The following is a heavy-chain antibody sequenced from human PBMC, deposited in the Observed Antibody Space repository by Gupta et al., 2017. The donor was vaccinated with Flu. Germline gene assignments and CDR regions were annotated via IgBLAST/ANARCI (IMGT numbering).Heavy chain of an antibody. V-gene: IGHV4-34*02. CDR2: INHSGIT. CDR3: ARSDYVWGNIRYTSSHYGLDV. J-gene: IGHJ6*02. CDR1: RGTFSGYY. D-gene: IGHD3-16*02. Sequence: QVQVQQWGAGLLKPSETLSLTCAVFRGTFSGYYWSWIRQSPGKGLEWIGEINHSGITTYKSSLKSRATISVDTSKNQFSLKLSSVTAADTGVYYCARSDYVWGNIRYTSSHYGLDVWGQGTTVTVSS.